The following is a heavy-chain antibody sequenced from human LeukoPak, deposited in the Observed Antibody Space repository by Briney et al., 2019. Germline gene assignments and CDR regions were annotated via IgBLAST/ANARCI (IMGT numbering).Heavy chain of an antibody. CDR2: IYYSGST. Sequence: SETLSLTCTVSGGSISNYYWSWIRQPPGEGLEWMGYIYYSGSTNYNPSVKSRVTISIDTSKNHFSLNLTSVTAADTAVYYCARGGLGGITAYSNYLFDYWGQGTLVTVSS. V-gene: IGHV4-59*08. CDR1: GGSISNYY. D-gene: IGHD4-11*01. J-gene: IGHJ4*02. CDR3: ARGGLGGITAYSNYLFDY.